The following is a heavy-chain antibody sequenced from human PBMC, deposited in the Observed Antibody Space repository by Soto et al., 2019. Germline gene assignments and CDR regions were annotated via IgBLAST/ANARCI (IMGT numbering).Heavy chain of an antibody. Sequence: QVKLVQSGAEVKKPGASVKVSCKASGYTFTSYYMHWVRQTPGQGLEWMGIINPSGGSTSYAQKLQGRVTMTRDTLTGTVYMELSSLRSEDTAVIYGAVRLGSSEPFDCWGQGTLVTVTS. CDR1: GYTFTSYY. V-gene: IGHV1-46*03. J-gene: IGHJ4*02. D-gene: IGHD3-22*01. CDR3: AVRLGSSEPFDC. CDR2: INPSGGST.